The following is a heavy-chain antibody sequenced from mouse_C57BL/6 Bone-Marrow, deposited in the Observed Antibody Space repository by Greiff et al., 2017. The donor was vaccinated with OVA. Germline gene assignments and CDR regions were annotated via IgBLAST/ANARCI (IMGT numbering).Heavy chain of an antibody. CDR3: ARERDGFAY. Sequence: QVQLQQPGAELVKPGASVKMSCKASGYTFTSYWITWVKQRPGQGLEWIGDIYPGSGSTNYNEKFKGKATLTEDTSSSTAYMQLSSLTSEDSAVYYCARERDGFAYWGQGTLVTVSA. CDR2: IYPGSGST. V-gene: IGHV1-55*01. J-gene: IGHJ3*01. CDR1: GYTFTSYW.